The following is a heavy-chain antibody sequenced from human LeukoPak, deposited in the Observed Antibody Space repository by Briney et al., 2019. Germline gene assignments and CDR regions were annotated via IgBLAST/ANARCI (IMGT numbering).Heavy chain of an antibody. Sequence: GGSLRLSCAASGFTLSNAWMSWVRQAPGKGLEWVGRIKSKTDGGTTDYAAPVKGRFTISRDDSKNTLYLQMNSLKTEDTAVYYCTATIFGVSGGYWGQGTLVTVSS. CDR1: GFTLSNAW. V-gene: IGHV3-15*01. J-gene: IGHJ4*02. CDR3: TATIFGVSGGY. CDR2: IKSKTDGGTT. D-gene: IGHD3-3*01.